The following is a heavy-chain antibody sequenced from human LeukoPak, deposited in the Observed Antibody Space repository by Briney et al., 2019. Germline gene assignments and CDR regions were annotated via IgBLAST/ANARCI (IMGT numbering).Heavy chain of an antibody. Sequence: GGSLRLSCAASVFTFSNYYMNWVRQAPGKGLEWVSSISSGSSYIYYADSLKGRFTISRDNAKNSLYLQMNSLRAEDTAVYYCATGVRGYNSALDYWGQGTLVTVSP. CDR1: VFTFSNYY. CDR2: ISSGSSYI. CDR3: ATGVRGYNSALDY. J-gene: IGHJ4*02. V-gene: IGHV3-21*01. D-gene: IGHD6-19*01.